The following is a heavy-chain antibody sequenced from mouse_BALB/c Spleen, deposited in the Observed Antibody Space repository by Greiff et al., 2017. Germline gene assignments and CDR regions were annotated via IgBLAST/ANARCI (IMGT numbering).Heavy chain of an antibody. V-gene: IGHV3-2*02. CDR3: ARGGGWDAWFAY. CDR2: ISYSGST. D-gene: IGHD4-1*01. J-gene: IGHJ3*01. CDR1: GYSITSDYA. Sequence: ESGPGLVKPSQSLSLTCTVTGYSITSDYAWNWIRQFPGNKLEWMGYISYSGSTSYNPSLKSRISITRDTSKNQFFLQLNSVTTEDTATYYCARGGGWDAWFAYWGQGTLVTVSA.